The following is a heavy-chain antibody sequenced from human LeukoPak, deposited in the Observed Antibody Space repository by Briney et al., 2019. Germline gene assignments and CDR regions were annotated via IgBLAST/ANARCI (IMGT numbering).Heavy chain of an antibody. CDR1: GFTFSSYA. CDR3: VKDISRYSGYY. Sequence: GGSLRLSCSASGFTFSSYAMHWVRQAPGKGLEYVSAISSNGGSAYYADSVKGRFTISRDNSKNTLYLQMSSLRAEDTAVYYCVKDISRYSGYYWGQGTLVTVSS. D-gene: IGHD5-12*01. J-gene: IGHJ4*02. V-gene: IGHV3-64D*06. CDR2: ISSNGGSA.